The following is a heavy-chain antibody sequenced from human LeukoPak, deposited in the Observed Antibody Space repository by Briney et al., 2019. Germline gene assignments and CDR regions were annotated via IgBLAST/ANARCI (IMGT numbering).Heavy chain of an antibody. J-gene: IGHJ6*02. CDR1: GGTFSSYA. CDR3: ARYYGSDEIYGMDV. Sequence: SVKVSCKASGGTFSSYAISWVRQAPGQGLEWMGGIIPIFGTANYAQKFQGRVTITADESTSIAYMELSSLRSEDTAVYYCARYYGSDEIYGMDVWGQGTTVTVSS. D-gene: IGHD3-10*01. V-gene: IGHV1-69*01. CDR2: IIPIFGTA.